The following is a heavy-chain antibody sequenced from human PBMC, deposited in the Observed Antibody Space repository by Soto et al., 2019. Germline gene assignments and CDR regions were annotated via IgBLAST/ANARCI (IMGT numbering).Heavy chain of an antibody. Sequence: EVQLLESGGGLVQPGGSLRLSCAASGFTFSSYAMSWVRQAPGKGLEWVSAISGSGGSTYYADSVKGRFTISRDNSKNTLYLQMNSLRAEDTAVYYCATSTIFGVVTDYWGQGTLVTVSS. D-gene: IGHD3-3*01. CDR2: ISGSGGST. J-gene: IGHJ4*02. CDR1: GFTFSSYA. CDR3: ATSTIFGVVTDY. V-gene: IGHV3-23*01.